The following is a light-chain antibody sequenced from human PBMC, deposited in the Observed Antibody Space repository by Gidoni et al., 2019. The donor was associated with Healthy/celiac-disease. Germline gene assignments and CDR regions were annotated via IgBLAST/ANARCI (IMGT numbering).Light chain of an antibody. V-gene: IGKV3-11*01. J-gene: IGKJ1*01. Sequence: EIVLTQSPATLSLSPGARDALSCRASQSVSSYLAWYQQKPGQAPRLLIYDASNRATGIPARCSGSGSGTDFTLTISSREPEEFAVYYGQQRSNWPTFXQXTKVEIK. CDR1: QSVSSY. CDR2: DAS. CDR3: QQRSNWPT.